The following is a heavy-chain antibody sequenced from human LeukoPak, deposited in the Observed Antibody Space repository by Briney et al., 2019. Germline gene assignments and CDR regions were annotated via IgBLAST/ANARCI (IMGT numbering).Heavy chain of an antibody. D-gene: IGHD3-10*01. V-gene: IGHV3-48*03. J-gene: IGHJ4*02. CDR1: GFTFSSFE. CDR2: ISGSATSI. CDR3: AREYPDDGDGWGY. Sequence: GGSLRLSCAASGFTFSSFEMNWVRQAPGKGLEWISYISGSATSISYADSVRGRLTISRDNAKNSLYLQMNSLRAEDSAVYYCAREYPDDGDGWGYWGQGSLVTVSS.